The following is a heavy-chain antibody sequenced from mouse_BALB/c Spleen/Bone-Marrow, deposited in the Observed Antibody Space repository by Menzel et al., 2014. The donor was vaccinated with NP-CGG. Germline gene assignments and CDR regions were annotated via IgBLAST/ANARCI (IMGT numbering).Heavy chain of an antibody. CDR2: IHPSDTVT. CDR3: ARLEGNYGSTFAY. J-gene: IGHJ3*01. V-gene: IGHV1-61*01. D-gene: IGHD1-1*01. CDR1: GYSFTSYW. Sequence: VQLQQSGAELVRPGASVKLSCKASGYSFTSYWMNWVKQRPGHGLEWIGMIHPSDTVTRLNQRFKDKATLTVDKSSSTAYMQLNSPTSEDSAVYYCARLEGNYGSTFAYWGQGTLVTVSA.